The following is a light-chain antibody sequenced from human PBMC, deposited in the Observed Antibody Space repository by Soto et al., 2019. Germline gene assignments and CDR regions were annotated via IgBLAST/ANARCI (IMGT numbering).Light chain of an antibody. Sequence: QSVLTQPPSVSAAPGQKVTISCSGSSSNIGNGYVSWYQQLPGTAPKLLIYDNNKRPSGIPDRFSGSKSGTSATLGITGLQAGDEADYYCGTWDSSLSAVVFGGGTKLTVL. V-gene: IGLV1-51*01. CDR1: SSNIGNGY. J-gene: IGLJ2*01. CDR2: DNN. CDR3: GTWDSSLSAVV.